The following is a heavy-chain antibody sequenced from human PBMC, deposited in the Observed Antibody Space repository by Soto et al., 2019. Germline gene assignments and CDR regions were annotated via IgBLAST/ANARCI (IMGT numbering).Heavy chain of an antibody. CDR2: IYPGDSDT. V-gene: IGHV5-51*01. CDR3: ARLSSSSWYRDNYYFDY. CDR1: GYSFTSYW. Sequence: PGESLKISCKGSGYSFTSYWIGWVRQMPGKGLEWMGIIYPGDSDTRYSPSFQGQVTISADKSISTAYLQWSSLKASDTAMYYCARLSSSSWYRDNYYFDYWGQGTLVTVSS. D-gene: IGHD6-13*01. J-gene: IGHJ4*02.